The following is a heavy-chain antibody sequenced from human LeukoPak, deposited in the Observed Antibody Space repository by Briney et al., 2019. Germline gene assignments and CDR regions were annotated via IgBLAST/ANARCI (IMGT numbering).Heavy chain of an antibody. J-gene: IGHJ4*02. D-gene: IGHD3-10*01. Sequence: SETLSLTCAVSGASISSGYWWSWVRQAPGKGLEWIGEIYHSGSTNHNPSLKSRVTISVDKSKSQFSLNLNSVTAADTAVYYCARDDTGVIRGIRFHYWGQGTLVTVSS. V-gene: IGHV4-4*02. CDR3: ARDDTGVIRGIRFHY. CDR2: IYHSGST. CDR1: GASISSGYW.